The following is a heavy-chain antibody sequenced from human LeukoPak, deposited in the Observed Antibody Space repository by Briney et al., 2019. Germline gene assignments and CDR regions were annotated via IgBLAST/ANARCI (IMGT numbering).Heavy chain of an antibody. V-gene: IGHV4-59*01. D-gene: IGHD6-19*01. CDR2: IYYRGST. Sequence: PSETLSLTCTVSGVSISSYYWSWIRQPPGKGLEWIGYIYYRGSTNSNPSLKSRVTISVDTSKNQFSLKLTSVTAADTAVYYCTRVADEYFQHSGQGTLVTVSS. CDR3: TRVADEYFQH. J-gene: IGHJ1*01. CDR1: GVSISSYY.